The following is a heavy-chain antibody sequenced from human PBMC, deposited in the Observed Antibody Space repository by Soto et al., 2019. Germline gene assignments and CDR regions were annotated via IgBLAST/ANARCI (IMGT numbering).Heavy chain of an antibody. J-gene: IGHJ4*02. Sequence: GGSLRLSCAASGLIFSSYAMSWVRQAPGKGLEWVSGISASGGNAYYPDSVKGRFTISRDNSKNTLYLQMNNLRAEDTAVYYCADGGEWSFNFVYWGQGTLVTVSS. CDR2: ISASGGNA. CDR1: GLIFSSYA. D-gene: IGHD3-3*01. CDR3: ADGGEWSFNFVY. V-gene: IGHV3-23*01.